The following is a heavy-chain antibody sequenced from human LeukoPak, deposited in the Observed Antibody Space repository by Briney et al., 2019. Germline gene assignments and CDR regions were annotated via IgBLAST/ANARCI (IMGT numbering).Heavy chain of an antibody. CDR2: INPNSGGT. V-gene: IGHV1-2*02. Sequence: ASVKVSCKASRYSFTGYYMHWVRPAPRQGLEWIGWINPNSGGTNYAQQLQGKVTMTRNTSITTAHMELSRLRSDDPALYYCSRGGYYDMLTGPQDYGIDVWGQGTTVTVSS. J-gene: IGHJ6*02. CDR1: RYSFTGYY. D-gene: IGHD3-9*01. CDR3: SRGGYYDMLTGPQDYGIDV.